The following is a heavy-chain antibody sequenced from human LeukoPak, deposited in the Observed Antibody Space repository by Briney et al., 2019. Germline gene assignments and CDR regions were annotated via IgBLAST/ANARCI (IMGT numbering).Heavy chain of an antibody. D-gene: IGHD1-26*01. Sequence: GGSLRLSCAVSGFTFSSYGMHWVRLAPGKGLEWVAFIPFDGNNKYYTDSLKGRFTISRDNSKNTLYLQMNSLRADDTAIYYCAKGSPRPIELWGQGTLVTVSS. V-gene: IGHV3-30*02. CDR3: AKGSPRPIEL. J-gene: IGHJ4*02. CDR2: IPFDGNNK. CDR1: GFTFSSYG.